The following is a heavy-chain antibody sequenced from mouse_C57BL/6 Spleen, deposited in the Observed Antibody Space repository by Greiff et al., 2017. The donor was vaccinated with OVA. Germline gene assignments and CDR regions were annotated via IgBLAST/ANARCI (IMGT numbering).Heavy chain of an antibody. D-gene: IGHD2-4*01. V-gene: IGHV1-47*01. CDR2: FHPYNDDT. CDR3: AIYDYDGRPFDY. CDR1: GYTFTTYP. J-gene: IGHJ2*01. Sequence: VKVVESGAELVKPGASVKMSCKASGYTFTTYPIEWMKQNHGKSLEWIGNFHPYNDDTKYNEKFKGKATLTVEKSSSTVYLELSRLTSDDSAVYYFAIYDYDGRPFDYWGQGTTLTVSS.